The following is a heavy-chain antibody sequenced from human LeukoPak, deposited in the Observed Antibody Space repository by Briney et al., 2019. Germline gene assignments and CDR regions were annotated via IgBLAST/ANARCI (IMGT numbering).Heavy chain of an antibody. CDR1: GFSFSSYV. CDR2: ISGNSGRI. J-gene: IGHJ4*02. Sequence: GGSLRLSCAASGFSFSSYVISWVCQSLGEGLEWVSGISGNSGRINYADAVRGRFTVSRDNSKSTLYLQMNSLRTEDTALYYCAKDYYWGQGTLVTVSS. CDR3: AKDYY. V-gene: IGHV3-23*01.